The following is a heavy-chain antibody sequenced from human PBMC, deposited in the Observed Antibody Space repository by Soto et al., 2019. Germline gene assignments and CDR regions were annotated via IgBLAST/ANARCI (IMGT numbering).Heavy chain of an antibody. J-gene: IGHJ3*02. Sequence: SVKVSCKASGYTFTSYDINWVRQATGQGLEWMGWMNPNSGNTGYAQKFQGRVTMTRNTSISTAYMELSSLRSEDTAVYYCARAGVLDDAFDIWGQGTMVTVSS. CDR2: MNPNSGNT. D-gene: IGHD2-8*01. V-gene: IGHV1-8*01. CDR3: ARAGVLDDAFDI. CDR1: GYTFTSYD.